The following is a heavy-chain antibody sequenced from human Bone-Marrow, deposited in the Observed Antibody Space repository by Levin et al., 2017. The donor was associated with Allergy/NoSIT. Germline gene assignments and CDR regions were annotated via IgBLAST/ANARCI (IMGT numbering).Heavy chain of an antibody. Sequence: ASVKVSCKASGYTFTSYAMHWVRQAPGQRLEWMGWINAGNGNTKYSQKFQGRVTITRDTSASTAYMELSSLRSEDTAVYYCARGAVVVVAATPYYFDYWGQGTLVTVSS. CDR1: GYTFTSYA. D-gene: IGHD2-15*01. CDR3: ARGAVVVVAATPYYFDY. J-gene: IGHJ4*02. CDR2: INAGNGNT. V-gene: IGHV1-3*01.